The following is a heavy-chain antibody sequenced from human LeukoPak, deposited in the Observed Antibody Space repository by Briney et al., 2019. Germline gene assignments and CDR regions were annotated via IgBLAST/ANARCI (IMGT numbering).Heavy chain of an antibody. CDR1: EFSFSTNW. CDR2: LNEDGSVK. CDR3: ANVPRSTVSY. V-gene: IGHV3-7*01. J-gene: IGHJ4*02. Sequence: GGSLRLPCAASEFSFSTNWMHWVRQTPGKGLEWVAELNEDGSVKYNVDSVKGRFTISRDNAKSLLFLQMYNLRTEDTGVYFCANVPRSTVSYWGRGTLVTVSS. D-gene: IGHD2-2*01.